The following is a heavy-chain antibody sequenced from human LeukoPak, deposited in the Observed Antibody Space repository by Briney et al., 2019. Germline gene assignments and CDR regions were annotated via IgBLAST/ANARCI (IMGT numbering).Heavy chain of an antibody. CDR3: ATYSSLNRREFQY. CDR1: GFTFSNYW. Sequence: GGSLRLSCEGSGFTFSNYWMGWVRQAPGKGLQWVTNIKTDGSEKYYVDSVKGRFTISRDNAKNSLYLQMNSLRAEDTAVYYCATYSSLNRREFQYWGQGTLLTVSS. V-gene: IGHV3-7*01. D-gene: IGHD3-22*01. CDR2: IKTDGSEK. J-gene: IGHJ1*01.